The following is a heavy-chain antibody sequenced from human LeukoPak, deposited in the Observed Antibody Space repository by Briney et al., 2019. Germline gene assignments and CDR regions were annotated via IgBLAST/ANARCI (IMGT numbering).Heavy chain of an antibody. J-gene: IGHJ4*02. Sequence: SETLSLTCTVSGGSISSYYWSWIRQPPGKGLEWIGYICYSGSTNYNPSLKSRVTISIDTSKNQFSLKLSSVTAADTAVYFCARRRGDGYFDYWGQGTLVTVSS. CDR3: ARRRGDGYFDY. V-gene: IGHV4-59*08. D-gene: IGHD5-24*01. CDR2: ICYSGST. CDR1: GGSISSYY.